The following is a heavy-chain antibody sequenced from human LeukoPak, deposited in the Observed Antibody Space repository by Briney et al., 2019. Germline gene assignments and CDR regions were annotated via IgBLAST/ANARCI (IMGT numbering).Heavy chain of an antibody. CDR3: ARRLGYDFWSGYSQGAFDI. J-gene: IGHJ3*02. CDR1: GYSFTSYW. CDR2: IWPADSDT. V-gene: IGHV5-51*01. D-gene: IGHD3-3*01. Sequence: GESLKISCKGSGYSFTSYWIGWVRQMPGKGLEWMGIIWPADSDTRYSPSFQGQVTISADKSISTAYLQWSSLKASDTAMYYCARRLGYDFWSGYSQGAFDIWGQGTMVTVSS.